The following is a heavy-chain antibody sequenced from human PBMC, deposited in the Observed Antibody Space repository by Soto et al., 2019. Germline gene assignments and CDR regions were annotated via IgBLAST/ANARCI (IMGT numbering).Heavy chain of an antibody. CDR2: INTDGSRT. Sequence: GGSLRLSCAASGFTFDYYWMHWVRQAPGKGLVWVSRINTDGSRTNYADPVKGRFTISRDNAKNTLYLQMNSLRAEDTAVYYCAKDILTGHPWYFDYWGQGTLVTVSS. CDR1: GFTFDYYW. V-gene: IGHV3-74*01. D-gene: IGHD3-9*01. J-gene: IGHJ4*02. CDR3: AKDILTGHPWYFDY.